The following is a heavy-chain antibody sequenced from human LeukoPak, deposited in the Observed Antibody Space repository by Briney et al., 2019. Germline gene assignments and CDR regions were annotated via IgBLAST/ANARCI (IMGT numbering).Heavy chain of an antibody. Sequence: SGGSLRLSCAASGFSFNNAWMSWVRQAPGKWLEWVGHIKRKSDGGTTDYGAPVQGRFTISRDDSKNTLYIQMNNLEVEDTAVYFCTTEGSIYGNHALDIWGQGTMVTVSS. J-gene: IGHJ3*02. CDR3: TTEGSIYGNHALDI. CDR1: GFSFNNAW. D-gene: IGHD3-10*01. CDR2: IKRKSDGGTT. V-gene: IGHV3-15*01.